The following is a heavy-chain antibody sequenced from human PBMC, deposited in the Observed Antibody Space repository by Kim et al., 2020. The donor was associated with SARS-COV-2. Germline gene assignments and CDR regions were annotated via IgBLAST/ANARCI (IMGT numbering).Heavy chain of an antibody. Sequence: GGSLRLSCAASGFTFSSYGMHWVRQAPGKGLEWVAVIWYDGSNKYYADSVKGRFTLSRDNSKNTLYLQMNSLRAEDTAVYYCARDVLVGATSYGMDVWGQGTTVTVSS. J-gene: IGHJ6*02. CDR1: GFTFSSYG. D-gene: IGHD1-26*01. CDR2: IWYDGSNK. V-gene: IGHV3-33*01. CDR3: ARDVLVGATSYGMDV.